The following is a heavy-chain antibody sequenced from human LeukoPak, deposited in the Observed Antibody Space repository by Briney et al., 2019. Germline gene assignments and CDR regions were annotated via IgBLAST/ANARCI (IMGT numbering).Heavy chain of an antibody. V-gene: IGHV1-69*13. CDR2: IIPIFDTA. D-gene: IGHD6-13*01. Sequence: GASVKVSCKASGGTFSSYAISWVRQAPGQGLEWMGGIIPIFDTANYAQKFQGRVTITADESTSTAYMELSSLRSEDTAVYYCAKDPRRCSRTGGYFDYWGQGTLVTVSS. J-gene: IGHJ4*02. CDR1: GGTFSSYA. CDR3: AKDPRRCSRTGGYFDY.